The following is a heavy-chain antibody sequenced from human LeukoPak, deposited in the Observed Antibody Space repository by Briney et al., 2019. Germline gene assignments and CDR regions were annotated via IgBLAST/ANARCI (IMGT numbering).Heavy chain of an antibody. CDR3: ARDRQQQLVHHDAFDI. Sequence: ASVKVSCKASGYTFTSYGISWVRQRPAQGLEWMGRISAYNGNTNYAQKLQGRVTMTTDTSTSTAYTVLRSLRSDDTAVYYCARDRQQQLVHHDAFDIWGQGTMVTVSS. D-gene: IGHD6-13*01. CDR2: ISAYNGNT. J-gene: IGHJ3*02. V-gene: IGHV1-18*01. CDR1: GYTFTSYG.